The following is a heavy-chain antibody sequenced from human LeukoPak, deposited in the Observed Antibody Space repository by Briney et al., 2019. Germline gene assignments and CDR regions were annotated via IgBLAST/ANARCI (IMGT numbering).Heavy chain of an antibody. J-gene: IGHJ4*02. Sequence: GGSLRLSCAASGFTFSSYSMNWVRQAPGKGLEWVSVIYSGGSIYYADSVKGRFTISRDNSKNTLYLQMNSLRAEDTAVYYCARGVSRGRPDFDYWGQGTLVTVSS. D-gene: IGHD2-15*01. CDR1: GFTFSSYS. CDR2: IYSGGSI. CDR3: ARGVSRGRPDFDY. V-gene: IGHV3-53*01.